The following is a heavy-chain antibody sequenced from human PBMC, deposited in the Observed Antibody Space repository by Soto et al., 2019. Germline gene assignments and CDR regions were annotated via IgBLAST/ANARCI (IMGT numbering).Heavy chain of an antibody. Sequence: GGSLRLSCAASGFIFRTYEMNWVRQAPGKGLEWISYISSTDNTIFYADSVKGRFTISRDNAKNSLYLQMNSLRAEDTAVYYCAREGIATAGPHFDYWGQGILVTVSS. J-gene: IGHJ4*02. CDR1: GFIFRTYE. CDR2: ISSTDNTI. CDR3: AREGIATAGPHFDY. V-gene: IGHV3-48*03. D-gene: IGHD6-13*01.